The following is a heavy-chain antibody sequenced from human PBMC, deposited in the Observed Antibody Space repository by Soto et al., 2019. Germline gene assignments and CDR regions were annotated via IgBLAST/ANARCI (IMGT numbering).Heavy chain of an antibody. Sequence: GAPGPSCAASGFTFNASWMDLVHKATGKGTEWVANIDTEGRVKNYAQSVRGRFTMTRDNTKNSLYLQMNSRRADDTAVYSCARGYDYLIDYWGQGTPVTVSS. CDR3: ARGYDYLIDY. D-gene: IGHD5-12*01. V-gene: IGHV3-7*01. J-gene: IGHJ4*02. CDR1: GFTFNASW. CDR2: IDTEGRVK.